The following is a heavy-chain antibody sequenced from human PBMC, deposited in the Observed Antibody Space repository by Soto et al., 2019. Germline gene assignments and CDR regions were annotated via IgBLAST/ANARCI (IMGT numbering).Heavy chain of an antibody. CDR3: ASHLTMTGTRGFDH. V-gene: IGHV4-4*02. J-gene: IGHJ4*02. CDR1: SGSIFSSNW. Sequence: SETLSLTYAVSSGSIFSSNWWSWVRQPPGKGLEWIGETRNSGGANYNPSLKSRVTISVDKSTNQFFLNLNSVTAADTAVYYCASHLTMTGTRGFDHWGLGTLVTVSS. CDR2: TRNSGGA. D-gene: IGHD3-9*01.